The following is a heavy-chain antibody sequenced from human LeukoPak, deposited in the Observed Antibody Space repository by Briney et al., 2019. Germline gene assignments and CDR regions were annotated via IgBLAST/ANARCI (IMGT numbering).Heavy chain of an antibody. CDR1: GFTFSNYW. Sequence: GGSLRLSCAASGFTFSNYWMSWVRQAPGKGLEWVANIRQDGSEKYYVDSVKGRFTISRDNAKRSLYLQMNSLRAEDTAVYYCARENVDYDFWSGYPNWFDPWGQGTLVTVSS. V-gene: IGHV3-7*05. D-gene: IGHD3-3*01. J-gene: IGHJ5*02. CDR3: ARENVDYDFWSGYPNWFDP. CDR2: IRQDGSEK.